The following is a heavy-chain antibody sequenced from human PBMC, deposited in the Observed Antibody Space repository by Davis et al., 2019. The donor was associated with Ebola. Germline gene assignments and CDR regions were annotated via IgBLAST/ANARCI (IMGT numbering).Heavy chain of an antibody. V-gene: IGHV3-74*01. CDR1: GFTFSSYA. J-gene: IGHJ4*02. CDR2: IDSDGSST. D-gene: IGHD3-10*01. CDR3: ARIGPGSFDY. Sequence: GESLKISCAASGFTFSSYAMSWVRQAPGKGLVWVSRIDSDGSSTNYADSVKGRFTISRDNAKNSLYLQMNSLRADDTAVYFCARIGPGSFDYWGQGTLVTVSS.